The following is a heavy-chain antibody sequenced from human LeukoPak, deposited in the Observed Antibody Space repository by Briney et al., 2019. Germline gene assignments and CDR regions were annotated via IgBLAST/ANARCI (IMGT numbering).Heavy chain of an antibody. J-gene: IGHJ4*02. CDR2: IYYTGST. CDR3: ARLRGYCSSTSCRGYFDY. CDR1: GGSISSSY. Sequence: SETLSLTCTVSGGSISSSYWSWIRQPPGKGLEWIGYIYYTGSTNYNPSLKSRVTISVDTSKNQFSLKLSSVTAADTAVYYCARLRGYCSSTSCRGYFDYWGQGTLVTVSS. D-gene: IGHD2-2*01. V-gene: IGHV4-59*08.